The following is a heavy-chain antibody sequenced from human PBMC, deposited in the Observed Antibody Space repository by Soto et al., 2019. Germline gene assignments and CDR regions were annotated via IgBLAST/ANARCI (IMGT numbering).Heavy chain of an antibody. V-gene: IGHV4-59*01. CDR1: GGSISSYY. CDR3: ASSNIAAAGFYYYGMDV. D-gene: IGHD6-13*01. J-gene: IGHJ6*02. Sequence: QVQLQESGPGLVKPSETLSLTCTVSGGSISSYYWSWIRQPPGKGLEWIGYIYYSGSTNYNPSLKRRVTMSVDTSKNQFSLKRSSVTAADTAVYYCASSNIAAAGFYYYGMDVWGRGTTVTVSS. CDR2: IYYSGST.